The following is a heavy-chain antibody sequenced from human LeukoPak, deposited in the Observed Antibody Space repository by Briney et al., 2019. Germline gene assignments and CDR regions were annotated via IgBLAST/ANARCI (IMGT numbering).Heavy chain of an antibody. CDR2: IYYSGST. CDR3: ARGDTAMASY. CDR1: GGSISSYY. J-gene: IGHJ4*02. Sequence: SETLSLTRTVSGGSISSYYWSWIRQPPGKGLEWIGYIYYSGSTNYNPSLKSRVTISVDTSKNQFSLKLSSVTAADTAVYYCARGDTAMASYWGQGTLVTVSS. V-gene: IGHV4-59*08. D-gene: IGHD5-18*01.